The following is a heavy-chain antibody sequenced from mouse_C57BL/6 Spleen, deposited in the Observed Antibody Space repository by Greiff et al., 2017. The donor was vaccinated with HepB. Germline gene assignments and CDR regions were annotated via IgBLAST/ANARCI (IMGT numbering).Heavy chain of an antibody. CDR3: ARSGATVVLDY. CDR1: GYAFSSYW. J-gene: IGHJ2*01. V-gene: IGHV1-80*01. Sequence: QVQLKESGAELVKPGASVKISCKASGYAFSSYWMNWVKQRPGKGLEWIGQIYPGDGDTNYNGKFKGKATLTADKSSSTAYMQLSSLTSEDSAVYFCARSGATVVLDYWGQGTTLTVSS. CDR2: IYPGDGDT. D-gene: IGHD1-1*01.